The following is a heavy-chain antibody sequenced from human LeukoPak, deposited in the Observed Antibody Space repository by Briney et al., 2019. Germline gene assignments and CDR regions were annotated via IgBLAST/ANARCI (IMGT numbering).Heavy chain of an antibody. J-gene: IGHJ4*02. CDR1: GFTFSSYA. CDR3: ERDRGSYSYYFDY. V-gene: IGHV3-30*07. CDR2: ISYDGINK. D-gene: IGHD1-26*01. Sequence: PGRTLRLSCAASGFTFSSYAMHWVRESPGTELESGAVISYDGINKYYADSVKGRFTISSDNSKNTLYLQMNSLRAEDTAVYYWERDRGSYSYYFDYWGQGTLVTVSS.